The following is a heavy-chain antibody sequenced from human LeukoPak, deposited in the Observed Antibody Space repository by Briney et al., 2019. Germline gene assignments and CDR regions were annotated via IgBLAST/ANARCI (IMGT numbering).Heavy chain of an antibody. CDR1: GYTFTSYG. D-gene: IGHD3-3*01. CDR2: ISAYNGNT. Sequence: ASVKVSCKASGYTFTSYGIIWVRQAPGQGLEWMGWISAYNGNTNYAQKLQGRVTMTTDTSTSTAYMELRSLRSDDTAVYYCARAHPNDFWSGYYFSWFVNFDYWGQGTLVTVSP. J-gene: IGHJ4*02. CDR3: ARAHPNDFWSGYYFSWFVNFDY. V-gene: IGHV1-18*01.